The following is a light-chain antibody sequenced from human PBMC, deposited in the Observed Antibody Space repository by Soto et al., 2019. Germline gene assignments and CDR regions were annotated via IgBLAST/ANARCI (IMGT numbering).Light chain of an antibody. CDR3: QSYDSSPSAYV. V-gene: IGLV1-40*01. J-gene: IGLJ1*01. CDR2: GNS. CDR1: SSNIGAGYD. Sequence: QSVLAQPPSVSGAPGQKVTTSCTGSSSNIGAGYDLHWYQQLPGTAPKLLLYGNSNRPSGVPDRFSGSKSGTSASLAITGLQAEDEADYYCQSYDSSPSAYVFGTGTKVTVL.